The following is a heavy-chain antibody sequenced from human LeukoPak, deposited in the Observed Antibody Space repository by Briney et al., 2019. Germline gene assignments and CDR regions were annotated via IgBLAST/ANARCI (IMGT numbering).Heavy chain of an antibody. CDR1: GFTFSSYG. D-gene: IGHD3-22*01. V-gene: IGHV3-33*01. Sequence: GRSLRLSCAASGFTFSSYGMHWVRQAPGKGVEWVAVIWYDGSNKYYADSVKGRFTISRDNSKNTLYLQMNSLRAEDTAVYYCARDREYYYDSSGYYSLVGAFDIWGQGTLVTVPS. CDR3: ARDREYYYDSSGYYSLVGAFDI. J-gene: IGHJ4*02. CDR2: IWYDGSNK.